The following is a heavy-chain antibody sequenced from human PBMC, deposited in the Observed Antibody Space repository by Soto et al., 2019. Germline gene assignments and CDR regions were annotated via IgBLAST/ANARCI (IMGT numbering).Heavy chain of an antibody. CDR3: ARDCSSTSCYTPHYGMDV. J-gene: IGHJ6*02. CDR2: IYSDGST. D-gene: IGHD2-2*02. Sequence: GGSLRLSSAASGFSVSANYMSCVRQAPGKGLEWVSVIYSDGSTYYADSVKGRFTISRDNSKNTLYLQMNSLRAEDTAVYYCARDCSSTSCYTPHYGMDVWGQGTTVTVSS. V-gene: IGHV3-53*01. CDR1: GFSVSANY.